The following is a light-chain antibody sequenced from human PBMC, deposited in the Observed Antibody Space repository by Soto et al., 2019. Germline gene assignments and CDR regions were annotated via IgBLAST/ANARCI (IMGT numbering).Light chain of an antibody. CDR1: QGINNY. CDR3: QKYNSGPRT. J-gene: IGKJ1*01. CDR2: AAS. Sequence: DIQITQSPSSLSASVGDRVTITCRASQGINNYLAWYQVQPGQGPKLLIYAASTLQSGVPSRFSGSGSGTDFTLTISSLQPEDVATYFCQKYNSGPRTFGQGTRVEI. V-gene: IGKV1-27*01.